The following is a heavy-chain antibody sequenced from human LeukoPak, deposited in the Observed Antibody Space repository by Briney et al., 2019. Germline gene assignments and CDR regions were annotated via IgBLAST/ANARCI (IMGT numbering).Heavy chain of an antibody. D-gene: IGHD2-2*01. V-gene: IGHV3-11*01. CDR1: GFTFSDYY. J-gene: IGHJ4*02. Sequence: GGSLRLSCAASGFTFSDYYMSWIRQAPGEGLEWVSYISSSGSTIYYADSVKGRFTISRDNAKNSLYLQMNSLRAEDTAVYYWGRGYVVVVPAALGYWGQGTLVTVSS. CDR2: ISSSGSTI. CDR3: GRGYVVVVPAALGY.